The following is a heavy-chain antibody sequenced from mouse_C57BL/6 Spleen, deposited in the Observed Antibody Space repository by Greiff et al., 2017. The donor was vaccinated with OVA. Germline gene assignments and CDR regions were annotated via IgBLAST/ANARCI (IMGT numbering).Heavy chain of an antibody. CDR1: GFTFSSYT. Sequence: EVNLVESGGGLVKPGGSLKLSCAASGFTFSSYTMSWVRQTPEKRLEWVATISGGGGNTYYPDSGKGRFTISRDNAKNTLYLQMSSLRSEDTALYYCARHDYDGYYFDYWGQGTTLTVSS. CDR3: ARHDYDGYYFDY. V-gene: IGHV5-9*01. D-gene: IGHD2-3*01. CDR2: ISGGGGNT. J-gene: IGHJ2*01.